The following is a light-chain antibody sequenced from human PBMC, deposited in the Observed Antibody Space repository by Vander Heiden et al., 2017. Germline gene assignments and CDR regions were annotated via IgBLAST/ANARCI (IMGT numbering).Light chain of an antibody. CDR1: SSNIGRNT. J-gene: IGLJ1*01. V-gene: IGLV1-44*01. Sequence: QSVLAQPPSASGTPGQTVTISCSGSSSNIGRNTENWYKQLPGTAPDLLIYNVDQWPSGVPGRVSGSKSGASASLAISDLQSDDEADYYCASWDDSLNAYVFGSGTKVILL. CDR3: ASWDDSLNAYV. CDR2: NVD.